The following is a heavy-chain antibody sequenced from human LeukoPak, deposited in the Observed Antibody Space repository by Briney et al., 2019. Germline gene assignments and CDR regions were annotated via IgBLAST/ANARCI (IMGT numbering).Heavy chain of an antibody. J-gene: IGHJ4*02. CDR3: ARVTGNSATYPIFDY. V-gene: IGHV3-23*01. CDR2: ISANGGNT. D-gene: IGHD1-26*01. Sequence: QPGGSLRLSCAASGFTFSSYAMTWVRQAPGKGLEWVSSISANGGNTYCADSVKGRFTISRDNSKNTLYLQMNSLRDDDTAVYYCARVTGNSATYPIFDYWGQGTLVTVSS. CDR1: GFTFSSYA.